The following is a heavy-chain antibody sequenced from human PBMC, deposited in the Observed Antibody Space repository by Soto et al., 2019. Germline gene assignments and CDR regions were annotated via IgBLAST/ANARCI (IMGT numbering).Heavy chain of an antibody. CDR1: GYTFTSYG. CDR2: ISAHNGNT. CDR3: ARGGRHDSSGYYLPFSGMDV. D-gene: IGHD3-22*01. Sequence: QVQLVQSGAEVKKPGASVKVSCKASGYTFTSYGISWVRQAPGQGLEWMGWISAHNGNTNYAQKLQGRVTMTTDTSTSTAYMELRSLRTDDTAVYYCARGGRHDSSGYYLPFSGMDVWGQGTTVTVSS. V-gene: IGHV1-18*01. J-gene: IGHJ6*02.